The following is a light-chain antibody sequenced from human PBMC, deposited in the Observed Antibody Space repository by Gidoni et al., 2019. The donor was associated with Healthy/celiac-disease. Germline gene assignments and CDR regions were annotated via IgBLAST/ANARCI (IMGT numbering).Light chain of an antibody. CDR2: GAS. Sequence: EILLTQSPGTLSLSPGERATLSCRASQSVSSSYLAWYQQKPGQAPRLLIYGASSRATGIPDRFSGSGSGTDFTLTISRLEPEDFAVYYCQQYGSSPQGTFGGGTKVEIK. V-gene: IGKV3-20*01. CDR3: QQYGSSPQGT. CDR1: QSVSSSY. J-gene: IGKJ4*01.